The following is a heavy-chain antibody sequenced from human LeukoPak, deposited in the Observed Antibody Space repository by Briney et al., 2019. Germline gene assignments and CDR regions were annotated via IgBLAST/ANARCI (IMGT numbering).Heavy chain of an antibody. J-gene: IGHJ4*02. CDR3: ARDLDGYNAFDY. Sequence: GGSLRLSCAASGFTFSSYSMNWVRQAPGKGLEWVSSISSSSSYIYYADSVKGRFTISRDYAKNSLYLQMNSLRAEDTAVYYCARDLDGYNAFDYWGQGTLVTVSS. D-gene: IGHD5-24*01. CDR1: GFTFSSYS. V-gene: IGHV3-21*01. CDR2: ISSSSSYI.